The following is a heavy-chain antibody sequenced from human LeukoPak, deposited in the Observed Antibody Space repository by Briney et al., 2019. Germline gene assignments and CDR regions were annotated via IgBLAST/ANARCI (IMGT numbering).Heavy chain of an antibody. V-gene: IGHV3-30-3*01. D-gene: IGHD3-10*01. CDR1: GFIFSSYP. CDR3: AKGGPHYGSGSYYAFDY. CDR2: ISNDGSRI. Sequence: GGSLRLSCAASGFIFSSYPLHWVRQAPGKGLEWVALISNDGSRIYYADSVKGRFTISRDNSKNTLYLQMNSLRAEDTAVYYCAKGGPHYGSGSYYAFDYWGQGTLVTVSS. J-gene: IGHJ4*02.